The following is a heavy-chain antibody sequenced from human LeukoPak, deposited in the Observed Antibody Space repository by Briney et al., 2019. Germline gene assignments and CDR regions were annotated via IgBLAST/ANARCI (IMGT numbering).Heavy chain of an antibody. CDR1: GYTFTGYY. J-gene: IGHJ5*02. Sequence: GASVKVSCKASGYTFTGYYMHWVRQAPGQGLEWMGWINPNSGGTNYAQKFQGRVTMARDTSISTAYMELRSLRSDDTAVYYCARVREYSSSQVWFDPWGQGTLVTVSS. V-gene: IGHV1-2*02. D-gene: IGHD6-6*01. CDR2: INPNSGGT. CDR3: ARVREYSSSQVWFDP.